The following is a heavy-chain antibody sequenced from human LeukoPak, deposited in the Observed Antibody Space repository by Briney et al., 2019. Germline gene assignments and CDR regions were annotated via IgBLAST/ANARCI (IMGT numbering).Heavy chain of an antibody. Sequence: SETLSLTCAVYGGSFSGYYWSWIRQPPGKGLEWIGEINHSGSTNYNPSLKSRVTISVDTSKNQFSLKLSSVTAADTAVYYCARARGWLGHWFGPWGQGTLVTVSS. CDR1: GGSFSGYY. CDR2: INHSGST. V-gene: IGHV4-34*01. J-gene: IGHJ5*02. CDR3: ARARGWLGHWFGP. D-gene: IGHD6-19*01.